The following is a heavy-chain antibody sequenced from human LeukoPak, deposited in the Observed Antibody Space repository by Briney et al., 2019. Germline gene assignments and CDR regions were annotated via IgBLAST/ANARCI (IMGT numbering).Heavy chain of an antibody. J-gene: IGHJ5*02. D-gene: IGHD2-2*01. Sequence: GGSLRLSCAASGFTFSSYSMNWVRQAPGKGLEWVSSISSSSYIYYADSVKGRFTISRDNAKNSLYLQMNSLRAEDTAVYYCAREPIVVVPAAPGYWFDPWGQGTLVTVSS. V-gene: IGHV3-21*01. CDR2: ISSSSYI. CDR3: AREPIVVVPAAPGYWFDP. CDR1: GFTFSSYS.